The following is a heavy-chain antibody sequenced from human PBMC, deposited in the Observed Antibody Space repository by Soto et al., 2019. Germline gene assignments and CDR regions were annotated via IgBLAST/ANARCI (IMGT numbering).Heavy chain of an antibody. Sequence: ASVKVSCKASGYTFTSYYMHWVRQAPGQGLEWMGIINPSGGSTSYAQKFQGRVTMTRDTSTSTVYMELSSLRSEDTAVYYCASLGGHYYGSGSLGRDAFDIWGQGTMVTVSS. D-gene: IGHD3-10*01. CDR2: INPSGGST. CDR1: GYTFTSYY. J-gene: IGHJ3*02. CDR3: ASLGGHYYGSGSLGRDAFDI. V-gene: IGHV1-46*03.